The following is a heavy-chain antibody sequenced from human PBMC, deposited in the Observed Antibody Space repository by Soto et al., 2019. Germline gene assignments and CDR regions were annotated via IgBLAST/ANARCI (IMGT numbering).Heavy chain of an antibody. V-gene: IGHV1-69*01. D-gene: IGHD6-19*01. CDR2: IIPIFGTA. J-gene: IGHJ4*02. CDR3: ARNIAVAGIRYFDY. Sequence: QVQLVQSAAEVKKPGSSVKVSCKASGGTFSSYAISWVRQAPGQGLEWMGGIIPIFGTANYAQKFQGRVTISADGSTSTAYMELSSLRSEDTAVYYCARNIAVAGIRYFDYWGQGTLVTVSS. CDR1: GGTFSSYA.